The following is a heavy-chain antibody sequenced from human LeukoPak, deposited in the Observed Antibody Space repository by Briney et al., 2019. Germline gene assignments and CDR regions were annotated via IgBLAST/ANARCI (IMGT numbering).Heavy chain of an antibody. D-gene: IGHD3-9*01. CDR3: AREGLTQTFDY. V-gene: IGHV3-7*01. CDR1: GFTFNNYW. CDR2: IKRDGSGT. Sequence: GGSLRLSCAASGFTFNNYWMSWVRQAPGKGLEWVANIKRDGSGTYYVDSVKGRFTISRDNSKNTLYLQMNSLRAEDTAVYYCAREGLTQTFDYWGQGTLVTVSS. J-gene: IGHJ4*02.